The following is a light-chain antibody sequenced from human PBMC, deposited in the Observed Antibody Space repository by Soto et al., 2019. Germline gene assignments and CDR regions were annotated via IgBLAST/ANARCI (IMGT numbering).Light chain of an antibody. V-gene: IGKV3-20*01. CDR3: EHFGSSRT. CDR1: QSVSSSY. CDR2: DAS. J-gene: IGKJ1*01. Sequence: IVLTQSPGTLSLYPGERATLSCRASQSVSSSYLAWYQHKPGQAPRLLIYDASNRATGIPDRFSGSGSGTDFTLAISRLEPEDFAVYYCEHFGSSRTFGQGTKVDIK.